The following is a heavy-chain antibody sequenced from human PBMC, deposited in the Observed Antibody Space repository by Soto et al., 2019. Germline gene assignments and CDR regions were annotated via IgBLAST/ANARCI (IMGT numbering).Heavy chain of an antibody. Sequence: SVKVSCKASGYTFNRYYMHWVRQAPGPGLEWMGWISPHTGGTTYAQKFQGRVTMTRDTSTSTVYMELSSLRSEDTAVYYCARGPNYSSSRSLGFDYWGQGTLVTVSS. CDR3: ARGPNYSSSRSLGFDY. J-gene: IGHJ4*02. V-gene: IGHV1-2*02. D-gene: IGHD6-6*01. CDR1: GYTFNRYY. CDR2: ISPHTGGT.